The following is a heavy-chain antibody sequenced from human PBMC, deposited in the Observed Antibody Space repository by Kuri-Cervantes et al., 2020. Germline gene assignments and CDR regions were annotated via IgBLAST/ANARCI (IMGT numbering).Heavy chain of an antibody. V-gene: IGHV4-34*01. D-gene: IGHD2-2*01. CDR2: INHSGST. J-gene: IGHJ4*02. CDR1: GGSFSCYY. Sequence: SETLSLTCAVYGGSFSCYYWSWIRQPPGKGLEWIGEINHSGSTNYNPSLKSRVTISVDTSKNQFSLKLSSVTAADTAVYYCSRGLDCSSTSCYGYFDYWGQGTLVTVSS. CDR3: SRGLDCSSTSCYGYFDY.